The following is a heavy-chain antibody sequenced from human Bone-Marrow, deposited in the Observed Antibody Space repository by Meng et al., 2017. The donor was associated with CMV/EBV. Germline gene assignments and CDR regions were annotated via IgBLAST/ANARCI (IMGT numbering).Heavy chain of an antibody. V-gene: IGHV4-38-2*02. CDR1: GYSISSGYY. CDR2: IYHSGST. D-gene: IGHD2-2*01. J-gene: IGHJ4*02. Sequence: SETLSLTCTVSGYSISSGYYWGWIRQPPGKGLEWIGSIYHSGSTYYNPSLKSRVTISVDTSKNQFSLKLSSVTAADTAVYYCARGGITGYCSSTSCYADYWGQRTLVTVSS. CDR3: ARGGITGYCSSTSCYADY.